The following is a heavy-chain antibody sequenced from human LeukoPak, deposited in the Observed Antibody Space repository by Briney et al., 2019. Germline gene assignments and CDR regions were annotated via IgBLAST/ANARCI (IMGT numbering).Heavy chain of an antibody. J-gene: IGHJ6*03. Sequence: GGSLRLSCAASGFTFSNYWMNWVRQAPGKGLEWVSAIRGSGDRTHYADSVKGRFTISRDNSKNTLYLQMNSLRAEDTAVYYCAKDATYCSGGSCAYYYYYYMDVWGKGTTVTISS. CDR3: AKDATYCSGGSCAYYYYYYMDV. D-gene: IGHD2-15*01. V-gene: IGHV3-23*01. CDR2: IRGSGDRT. CDR1: GFTFSNYW.